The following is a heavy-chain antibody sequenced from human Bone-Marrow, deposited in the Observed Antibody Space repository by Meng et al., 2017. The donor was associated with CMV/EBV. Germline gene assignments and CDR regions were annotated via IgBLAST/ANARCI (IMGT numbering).Heavy chain of an antibody. CDR3: TRAGWELLLDD. V-gene: IGHV3-49*04. J-gene: IGHJ4*02. D-gene: IGHD1-26*01. CDR2: IRSKAYGGTT. CDR1: GFTFGDYA. Sequence: GGSLRLSCTASGFTFGDYAMSWVRQAPGKGLEWIGFIRSKAYGGTTEYAASVKGRFTISRDDAKSIAYLQMNSLKTEDTAVYYCTRAGWELLLDDWGQGTLVTVSS.